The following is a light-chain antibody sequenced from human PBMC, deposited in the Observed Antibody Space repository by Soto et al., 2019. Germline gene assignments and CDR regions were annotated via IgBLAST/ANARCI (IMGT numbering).Light chain of an antibody. Sequence: DIQMTQSPTTLSASVGDRVTITCRASQSLNSWLAWNQQKPGKAPKLLIHKASSLGSGVPSRFSGSGSGTEFTLTISSLQPDDFATYYCQQYNTYPLTFGGGTKVEIK. CDR3: QQYNTYPLT. J-gene: IGKJ4*01. V-gene: IGKV1-5*03. CDR1: QSLNSW. CDR2: KAS.